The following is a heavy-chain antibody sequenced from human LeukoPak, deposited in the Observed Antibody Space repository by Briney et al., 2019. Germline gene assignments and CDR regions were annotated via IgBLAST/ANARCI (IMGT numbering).Heavy chain of an antibody. D-gene: IGHD3-22*01. Sequence: GASVKVSCKAPGYTFTGYYMHWVRQAPGQGLEWMGWINPNSGGTNYAQKFQGRVTMTRDTSISTAYMELSRLRSDDTAVYYCARALSTYYYDSSGSDYWGQGTLVTVSS. CDR3: ARALSTYYYDSSGSDY. CDR2: INPNSGGT. CDR1: GYTFTGYY. V-gene: IGHV1-2*02. J-gene: IGHJ4*02.